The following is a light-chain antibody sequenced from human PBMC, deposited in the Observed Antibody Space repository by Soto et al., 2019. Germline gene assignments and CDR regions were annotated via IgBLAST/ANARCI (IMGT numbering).Light chain of an antibody. CDR3: SSYTSSRTRV. Sequence: QSVLTQPASVSGSPGESITISCTGTSSDVGAYDYVSWYQQHPDKAPKLIIYEVSHRPSGVSNRFSGSKSVNTATLTISGLQAEDGADDYCSSYTSSRTRVFGTGTKVTVL. J-gene: IGLJ1*01. V-gene: IGLV2-14*03. CDR1: SSDVGAYDY. CDR2: EVS.